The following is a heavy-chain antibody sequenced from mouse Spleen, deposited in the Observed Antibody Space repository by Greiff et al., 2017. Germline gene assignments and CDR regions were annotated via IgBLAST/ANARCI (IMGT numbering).Heavy chain of an antibody. D-gene: IGHD1-2*01. Sequence: QVQLQQSGPGLVQPSQSLSITCTVSGFSLTSYGVHWVRQSPGKGLEWLGVIWSGGSTDYNAAFISRLSISKDNSKSQVFFKMNSLQADDTAIYYCARLTTADAMDYWGQGTSVTVSS. CDR2: IWSGGST. CDR1: GFSLTSYG. CDR3: ARLTTADAMDY. V-gene: IGHV2-2*01. J-gene: IGHJ4*01.